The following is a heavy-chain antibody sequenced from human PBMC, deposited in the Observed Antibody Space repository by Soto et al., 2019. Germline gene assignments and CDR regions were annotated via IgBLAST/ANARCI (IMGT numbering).Heavy chain of an antibody. CDR1: GDSVSSNSAA. Sequence: SQTLSLTCVISGDSVSSNSAAWNWIRQSPSRGLEWLGRTYYRSKWYNDYAVSVKSRITINPDTSKNQFSLQLNSVTPEDTAVYYCARAHGDFWSGPYYGMDVWGQGTTVTVSS. D-gene: IGHD3-3*01. V-gene: IGHV6-1*01. J-gene: IGHJ6*02. CDR2: TYYRSKWYN. CDR3: ARAHGDFWSGPYYGMDV.